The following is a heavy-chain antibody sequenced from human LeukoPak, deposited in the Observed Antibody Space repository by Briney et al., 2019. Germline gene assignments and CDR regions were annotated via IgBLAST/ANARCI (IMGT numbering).Heavy chain of an antibody. V-gene: IGHV1-2*02. D-gene: IGHD1-7*01. CDR2: INPNSGDT. Sequence: ASVKVSCKASGYTFSGFYMHWVRQAPGQGLEWMGWINPNSGDTKYAQKFQGRVTMTSDTSISTAYTELSRLRSDDTAVYYCARDLYSGPTGDYNWFDPWGQGTLVTVSS. CDR3: ARDLYSGPTGDYNWFDP. CDR1: GYTFSGFY. J-gene: IGHJ5*02.